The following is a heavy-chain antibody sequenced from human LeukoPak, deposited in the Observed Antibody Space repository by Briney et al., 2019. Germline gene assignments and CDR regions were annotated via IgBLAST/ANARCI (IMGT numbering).Heavy chain of an antibody. J-gene: IGHJ4*02. D-gene: IGHD2-15*01. CDR1: GYTFTDYN. V-gene: IGHV1-2*02. CDR3: ARRYCSGGSCIPDY. CDR2: IQPKSGGT. Sequence: ASVKVSCKASGYTFTDYNVYWVRQAPGQGPEWMGWIQPKSGGTIYAQRFQGRVTMTRDRSISTAYMELSSLRYDDTAIYYCARRYCSGGSCIPDYWGQGTLVTVSS.